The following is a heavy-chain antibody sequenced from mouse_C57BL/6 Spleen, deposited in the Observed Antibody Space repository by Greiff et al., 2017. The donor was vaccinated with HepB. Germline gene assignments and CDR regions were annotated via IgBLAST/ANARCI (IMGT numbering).Heavy chain of an antibody. Sequence: EVQLQQSGPELVKPGASVKISCKASGYTFTDYYMNWVKQSHGKSLEWIGDINPNNGGTSYNQKFKGKATLTVDKSSSTAYMGLRSLTSVDSAVYYCARRGDAPWFAYWGQGTLVTVSA. CDR3: ARRGDAPWFAY. CDR2: INPNNGGT. V-gene: IGHV1-26*01. CDR1: GYTFTDYY. J-gene: IGHJ3*01.